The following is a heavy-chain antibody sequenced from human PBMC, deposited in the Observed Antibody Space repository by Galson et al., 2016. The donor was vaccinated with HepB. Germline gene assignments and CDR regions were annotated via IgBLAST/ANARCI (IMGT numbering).Heavy chain of an antibody. D-gene: IGHD2-21*02. J-gene: IGHJ4*02. CDR1: GCTFTSCY. CDR3: AREGFHVVVTAIPYFHY. CDR2: INPSSGRT. Sequence: SVKVSCKASGCTFTSCYIHWVRQAPGQGLEWMGIINPSSGRTTYAQKFQGRVTMTRDTSTSTVYMELSGLKSDDTAVYFCAREGFHVVVTAIPYFHYWGQGTLVTVSS. V-gene: IGHV1-46*01.